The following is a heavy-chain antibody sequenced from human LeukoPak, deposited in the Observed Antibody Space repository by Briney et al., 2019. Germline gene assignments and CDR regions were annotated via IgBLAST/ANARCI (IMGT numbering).Heavy chain of an antibody. Sequence: PSETLSLTCTVSGGSISSYYWSWIRQPAGKGLEWIGRIYTSGSTNYNPSLKSRVTMLVDTSKNQFSLKLSSVTAADTAVYYCARYCSSTSCYGPHDAFDIWGQGTMVTVSS. CDR3: ARYCSSTSCYGPHDAFDI. CDR2: IYTSGST. D-gene: IGHD2-2*01. CDR1: GGSISSYY. J-gene: IGHJ3*02. V-gene: IGHV4-4*07.